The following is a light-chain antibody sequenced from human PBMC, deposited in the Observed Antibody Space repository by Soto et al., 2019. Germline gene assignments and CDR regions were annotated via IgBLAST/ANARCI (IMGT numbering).Light chain of an antibody. J-gene: IGKJ1*01. CDR1: QSVSSN. CDR2: GAS. Sequence: EIVMTQSPATLSVSPGDRATLSCRASQSVSSNLAWYQQQPGQAPRLLVYGASTRATGIPARLSGRGFGTGITLTISSLQSEDFAVYIYHQYNNWHRTFGQGTQVDIK. CDR3: HQYNNWHRT. V-gene: IGKV3-15*01.